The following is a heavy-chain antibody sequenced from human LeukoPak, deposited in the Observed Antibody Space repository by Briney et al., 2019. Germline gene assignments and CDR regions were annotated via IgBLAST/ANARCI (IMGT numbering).Heavy chain of an antibody. J-gene: IGHJ4*02. V-gene: IGHV4-61*01. D-gene: IGHD2-15*01. Sequence: NPSETLSLTCTLPGGSVCSASYYWSWIRQSPGKGLEWIGYIYYSGTTNYNASLKSRVTISMDTSKNQFSLNLTSVTAADTAVYYCARDPGYCSGGSCGNFDYWGQGTLVTVS. CDR3: ARDPGYCSGGSCGNFDY. CDR2: IYYSGTT. CDR1: GGSVCSASYY.